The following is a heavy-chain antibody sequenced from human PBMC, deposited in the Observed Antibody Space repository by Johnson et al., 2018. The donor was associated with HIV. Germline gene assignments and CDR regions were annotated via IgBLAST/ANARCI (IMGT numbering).Heavy chain of an antibody. CDR3: AKIPGANWGSPDDFDV. CDR1: GFTVRSSY. D-gene: IGHD7-27*01. Sequence: MQLVESGGGLVQPGGSLRLSCAASGFTVRSSYMSWVRQAPGKVLEHVSVIYSDGTTYYADFVKGRFSISRDSSKDTLYLEMNSLRVEDTAVYYCAKIPGANWGSPDDFDVWGQGTMVTVSS. V-gene: IGHV3-66*01. CDR2: IYSDGTT. J-gene: IGHJ3*01.